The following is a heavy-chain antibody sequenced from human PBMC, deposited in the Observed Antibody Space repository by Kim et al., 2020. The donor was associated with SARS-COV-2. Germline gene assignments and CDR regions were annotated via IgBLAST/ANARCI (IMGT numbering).Heavy chain of an antibody. Sequence: ASVKVSCKASGYTFSDYYINWVRQAPGQGLEWMGVIKHSGDTTTYAQKFLGRVTMTRDTSTNTDYMELSSLRSEDTGVYYCAREFPYTCIRYYYFDYWGQGTQVTVSA. CDR3: AREFPYTCIRYYYFDY. CDR2: IKHSGDTT. J-gene: IGHJ4*02. V-gene: IGHV1-46*01. D-gene: IGHD3-10*01. CDR1: GYTFSDYY.